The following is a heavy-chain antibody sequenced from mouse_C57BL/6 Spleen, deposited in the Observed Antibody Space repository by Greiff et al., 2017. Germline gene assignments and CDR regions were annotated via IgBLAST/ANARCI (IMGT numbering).Heavy chain of an antibody. CDR1: GYTFTDYN. D-gene: IGHD1-3*01. Sequence: VQLQQSGPELVKPGASVKMSCKASGYTFTDYNMHWVKQSHGKSLEWIGYINPNNGGTSYNQKFKGKATLTVNKSSSPAYMELRSLTSEDSAVYYCAKKWLYAMDYWGQGTSVTVSS. J-gene: IGHJ4*01. CDR2: INPNNGGT. V-gene: IGHV1-22*01. CDR3: AKKWLYAMDY.